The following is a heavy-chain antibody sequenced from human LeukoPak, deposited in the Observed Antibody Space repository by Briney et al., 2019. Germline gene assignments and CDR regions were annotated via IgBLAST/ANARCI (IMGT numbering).Heavy chain of an antibody. CDR2: ISAYNGNT. Sequence: RASVKVSCKASGYTFTGYYMHWVRQAPGQGLEWMGWISAYNGNTNYSQKLQGRVTMTTDTSTSTAYMELRSLRSDDTAVYYCARDLYYYDSSGYYSPNIDYWGQGTLVTVSS. CDR1: GYTFTGYY. D-gene: IGHD3-22*01. J-gene: IGHJ4*02. V-gene: IGHV1-18*04. CDR3: ARDLYYYDSSGYYSPNIDY.